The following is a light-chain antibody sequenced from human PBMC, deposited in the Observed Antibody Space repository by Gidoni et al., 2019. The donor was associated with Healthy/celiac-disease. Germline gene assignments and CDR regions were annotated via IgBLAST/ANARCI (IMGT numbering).Light chain of an antibody. Sequence: EIVMTQAQATLSVSPGERATLSCRASQSVSSNLACYQQKPGQAPRLLIYGASTRATGIPARFSGSGSGTEFTLTISSLQSEDFAVYYCQQYNNWPPWTFGQGTQVEIK. CDR2: GAS. CDR3: QQYNNWPPWT. V-gene: IGKV3-15*01. CDR1: QSVSSN. J-gene: IGKJ1*01.